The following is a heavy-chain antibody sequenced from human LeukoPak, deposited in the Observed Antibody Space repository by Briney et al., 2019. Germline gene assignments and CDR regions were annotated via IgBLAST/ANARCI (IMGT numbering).Heavy chain of an antibody. D-gene: IGHD4-23*01. CDR3: ARHGRTTVVTPGY. Sequence: PSETLSLTCTVSGGSIISSSYYWGWIRQPPGKGLEWIGSIYYSGSTYYNPSLKSRVTISVDTSKNQFSLKLSSVTAADTAVYYCARHGRTTVVTPGYWGQGTLVTVSS. J-gene: IGHJ4*02. CDR1: GGSIISSSYY. CDR2: IYYSGST. V-gene: IGHV4-39*01.